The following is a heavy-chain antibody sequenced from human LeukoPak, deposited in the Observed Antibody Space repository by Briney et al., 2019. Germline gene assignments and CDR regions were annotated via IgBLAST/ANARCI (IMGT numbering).Heavy chain of an antibody. Sequence: GGSLRLSCAASGFIFTNYFMSWVRQAPGKGLDWVASIKHDGSEEYYVDSVRGRFTISRDNTKNSLYLQMSSLRAEDTAVYYCATDRGWRTSGYYLYYFEYWGQGTLVTFSS. J-gene: IGHJ4*02. CDR1: GFIFTNYF. CDR3: ATDRGWRTSGYYLYYFEY. V-gene: IGHV3-7*01. D-gene: IGHD3-3*01. CDR2: IKHDGSEE.